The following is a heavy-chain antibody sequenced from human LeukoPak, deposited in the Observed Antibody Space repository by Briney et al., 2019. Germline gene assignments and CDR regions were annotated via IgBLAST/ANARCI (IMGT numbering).Heavy chain of an antibody. V-gene: IGHV1-69*13. J-gene: IGHJ4*02. Sequence: ASVKVSCKASGGTFSSYAISWVRQAPGQGLEWMGGIIPIFGTANYAQKFQGRVTITADESTSTAYMELSSLRSEDTAVYYCARHTMVRDPFDYWSQGTLVTVSS. CDR1: GGTFSSYA. CDR2: IIPIFGTA. D-gene: IGHD3-10*01. CDR3: ARHTMVRDPFDY.